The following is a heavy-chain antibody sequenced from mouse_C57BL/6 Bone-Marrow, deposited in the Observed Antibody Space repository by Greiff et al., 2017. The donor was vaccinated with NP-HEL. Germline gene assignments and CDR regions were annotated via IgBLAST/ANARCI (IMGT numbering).Heavy chain of an antibody. D-gene: IGHD3-2*02. Sequence: QVQLQQPGAELVMPGASVKLSCKASGYTFTSYWMHWVKQRPGQGLEWIGEIDPSDSYTNYNQKFKGKSTLTVDKSSITAYMQLSSLTSEDSAVYYCAREGARTAQATGGFAYWGQGTLVTVSA. V-gene: IGHV1-69*01. J-gene: IGHJ3*01. CDR2: IDPSDSYT. CDR3: AREGARTAQATGGFAY. CDR1: GYTFTSYW.